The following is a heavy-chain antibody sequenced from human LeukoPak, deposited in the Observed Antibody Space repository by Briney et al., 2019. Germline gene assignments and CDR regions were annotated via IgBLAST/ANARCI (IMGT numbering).Heavy chain of an antibody. CDR1: GGTFSSYA. CDR3: ARDRGDGYNAVDY. D-gene: IGHD5-24*01. CDR2: IIPILGIA. Sequence: GASVKVSCKASGGTFSSYAIGWVRQAPGQGLEWMGRIIPILGIANYAQKFQGRVTITADKSTSTAYMELSSLRSEDTAVYYCARDRGDGYNAVDYWGQGTLVTVSS. V-gene: IGHV1-69*04. J-gene: IGHJ4*02.